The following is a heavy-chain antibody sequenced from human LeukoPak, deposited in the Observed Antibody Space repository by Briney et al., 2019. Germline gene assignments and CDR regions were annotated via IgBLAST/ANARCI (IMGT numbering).Heavy chain of an antibody. CDR1: GGSFSGYY. D-gene: IGHD3-16*02. J-gene: IGHJ4*02. CDR3: ARGPFNYVWGSYRSYYFDY. V-gene: IGHV4-34*01. Sequence: SETLSLTCAVYGGSFSGYYWSWLRQPPGKGLEWIGEINHSGSTNYNPSLTSRVTISVDTSKNQFSLKLSSVTAADTAVYYCARGPFNYVWGSYRSYYFDYWGQGTLVTVSS. CDR2: INHSGST.